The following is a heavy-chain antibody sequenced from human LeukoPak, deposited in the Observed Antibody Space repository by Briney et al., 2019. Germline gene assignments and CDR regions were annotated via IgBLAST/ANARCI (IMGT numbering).Heavy chain of an antibody. Sequence: GGSLRLSCAASGFTFSSYWMHWVRQAPGKGLVWVSRINSDGSSTSYADSVKGRFTISRDNAKNTLYLQMNSLRAEDTAVYYCARDQYYHDSSGYYSSYYFDYWGQGTLVTVSS. D-gene: IGHD3-22*01. V-gene: IGHV3-74*01. J-gene: IGHJ4*02. CDR1: GFTFSSYW. CDR2: INSDGSST. CDR3: ARDQYYHDSSGYYSSYYFDY.